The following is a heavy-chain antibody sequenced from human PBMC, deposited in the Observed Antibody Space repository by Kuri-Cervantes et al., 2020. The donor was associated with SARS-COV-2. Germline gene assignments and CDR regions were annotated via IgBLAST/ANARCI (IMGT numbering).Heavy chain of an antibody. CDR2: INHNSGGT. V-gene: IGHV1-2*04. CDR1: GYTFTGYY. CDR3: ARSGPGAISREDGACDI. Sequence: ASVKVSCKASGYTFTGYYMHWVRQAPGQGLEWMGWINHNSGGTNYAQKFQGWVTMTRDTSISTVYMELSRLRSDDTAVYYCARSGPGAISREDGACDIWGQGTMVTVSS. J-gene: IGHJ3*02. D-gene: IGHD5-24*01.